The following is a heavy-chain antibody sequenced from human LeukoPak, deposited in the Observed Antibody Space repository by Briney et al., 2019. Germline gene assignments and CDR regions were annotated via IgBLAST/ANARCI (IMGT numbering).Heavy chain of an antibody. CDR3: AKDERRLLWFGESR. V-gene: IGHV3-21*04. J-gene: IGHJ4*02. CDR2: IISTSTYI. D-gene: IGHD3-10*01. Sequence: NPGGSLRLSCAASGFTFSSYSMNWVRQAPGKGLEWVSSIISTSTYIYYADSVKGRFTISRDNAKNSLYLQMNSLRAEDTAVYYCAKDERRLLWFGESRWGQGTLVTVSS. CDR1: GFTFSSYS.